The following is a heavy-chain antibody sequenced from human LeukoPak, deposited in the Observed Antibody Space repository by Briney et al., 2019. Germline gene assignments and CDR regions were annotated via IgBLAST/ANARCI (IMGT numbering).Heavy chain of an antibody. Sequence: SETLSLTCDLYGGSFSGYYWSCIRQTPGKGLEWIGEISHSGSTNYNPSLKSRGTISIDTSKNQFSLNLTSTTAADTAIYYCARVVGYYYYYMDVWRKGTTVTVSS. J-gene: IGHJ6*03. D-gene: IGHD2-21*01. V-gene: IGHV4-34*01. CDR3: ARVVGYYYYYMDV. CDR1: GGSFSGYY. CDR2: ISHSGST.